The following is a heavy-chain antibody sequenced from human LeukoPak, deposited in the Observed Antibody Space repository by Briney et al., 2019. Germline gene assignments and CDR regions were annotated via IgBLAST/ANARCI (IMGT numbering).Heavy chain of an antibody. CDR2: IRAKIHDGTT. V-gene: IGHV3-49*04. J-gene: IGHJ4*02. CDR3: SRGQKDPYGPEFDY. D-gene: IGHD3-10*01. Sequence: GGSLRLSCTTSGFIFGDYNMNWVRQAPGKGLEWVGYIRAKIHDGTTDFAASVIGRFTISRDDSKSIAYLQMTSLKSEDTAVYYCSRGQKDPYGPEFDYWGQGTLVTVSS. CDR1: GFIFGDYN.